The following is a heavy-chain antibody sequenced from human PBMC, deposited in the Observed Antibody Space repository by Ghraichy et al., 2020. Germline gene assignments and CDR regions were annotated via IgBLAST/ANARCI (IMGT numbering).Heavy chain of an antibody. J-gene: IGHJ6*02. CDR1: GFTFSSYS. CDR3: ARDSPPPHWGIAAAYYYYGMDV. V-gene: IGHV3-21*01. Sequence: GGSLRLSCAASGFTFSSYSMNWVRQAPGKGLEWVSSISSSSSYIYYADSVKGRFTISRDNAKNSLYLQMNSLRAEDTAVYYCARDSPPPHWGIAAAYYYYGMDVWGQGTTVTVSS. D-gene: IGHD6-13*01. CDR2: ISSSSSYI.